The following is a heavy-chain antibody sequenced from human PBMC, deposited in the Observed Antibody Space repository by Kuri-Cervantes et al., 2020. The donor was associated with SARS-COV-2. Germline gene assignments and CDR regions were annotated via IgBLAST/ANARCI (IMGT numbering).Heavy chain of an antibody. CDR3: ARDRRRDFDQ. V-gene: IGHV3-66*02. CDR2: IYSGGST. Sequence: GGSLRLSCAASGFTVSSNYMSWVHQAPGKGLEWVSVIYSGGSTYYADSVRGRFTISRDNSKNTLYLQMNSLRPEDTAVYYCARDRRRDFDQWGQGTLVTVSS. J-gene: IGHJ4*02. CDR1: GFTVSSNY.